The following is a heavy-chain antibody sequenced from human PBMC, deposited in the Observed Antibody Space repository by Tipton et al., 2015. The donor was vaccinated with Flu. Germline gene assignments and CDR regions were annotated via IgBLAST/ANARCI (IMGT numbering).Heavy chain of an antibody. D-gene: IGHD3-10*01. V-gene: IGHV4-34*09. CDR2: IYYSGST. CDR1: GGSFSGYY. J-gene: IGHJ4*02. CDR3: ARDRGGEGSGSYLDY. Sequence: TLSLTCAVYGGSFSGYYWSWIRQPPGKGLEWIGYIYYSGSTYYNPSLKSRVTISVDTSKNQFSLKLSSVTAADTAVYYCARDRGGEGSGSYLDYWGQGTLVTVSS.